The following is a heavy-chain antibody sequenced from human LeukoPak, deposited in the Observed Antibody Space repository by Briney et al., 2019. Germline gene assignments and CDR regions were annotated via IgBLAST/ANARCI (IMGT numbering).Heavy chain of an antibody. CDR1: GGSISSYY. J-gene: IGHJ4*02. CDR3: ARGGYYFDY. V-gene: IGHV4-59*01. CDR2: IYYSGST. Sequence: SETMSLTCSVSGGSISSYYWNWIRQPPGKGLEWIGYIYYSGSTKYNPSLKSRVTISVDTSKNQFSLKLSSVTAADTAVYYCARGGYYFDYWGQGSLVTVSS. D-gene: IGHD3-10*01.